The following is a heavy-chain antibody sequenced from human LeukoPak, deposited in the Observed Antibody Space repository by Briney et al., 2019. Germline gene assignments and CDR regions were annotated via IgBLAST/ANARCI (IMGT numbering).Heavy chain of an antibody. Sequence: SVKVSCKASGYTFTGYYMHWVRQAPGQGLEWMGGIIPIFGTANYAQKFQGRVTITADKSTSTAYMELSSLRSEDTAVYYCARGSLQLDGENYFDYWGQGTLVTVSS. V-gene: IGHV1-69*06. J-gene: IGHJ4*02. D-gene: IGHD6-13*01. CDR1: GYTFTGYY. CDR3: ARGSLQLDGENYFDY. CDR2: IIPIFGTA.